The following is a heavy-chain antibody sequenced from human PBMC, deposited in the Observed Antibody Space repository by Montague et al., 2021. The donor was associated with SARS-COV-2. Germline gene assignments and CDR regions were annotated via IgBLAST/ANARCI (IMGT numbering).Heavy chain of an antibody. CDR3: ARTYAPSAVAVDY. D-gene: IGHD6-19*01. V-gene: IGHV2-70*11. J-gene: IGHJ4*02. CDR2: IDWDDDK. CDR1: GFSLNTSGIC. Sequence: PALVKPTQTLTLTCTFSGFSLNTSGICVSWIRQPPGKALEWLARIDWDDDKYYSTSLKTRLTISKDTSKNQVVLTMTNMDPVDTATYYCARTYAPSAVAVDYWGQGTLVTASS.